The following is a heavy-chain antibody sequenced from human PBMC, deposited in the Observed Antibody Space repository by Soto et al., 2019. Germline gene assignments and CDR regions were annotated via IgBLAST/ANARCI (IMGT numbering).Heavy chain of an antibody. V-gene: IGHV3-30*18. D-gene: IGHD6-19*01. CDR3: AKEGLAVAGGDY. J-gene: IGHJ4*02. CDR1: GFTFSSYD. CDR2: ISYDGSNK. Sequence: QVQLVESGGGVVQPGRSLRLSCAASGFTFSSYDMHWVRQAPGKGLEWVAIISYDGSNKYYADSVKGRFTISRDNSKNTLYLPMNSLRAEDTAVYYCAKEGLAVAGGDYWGQGTVVTVSS.